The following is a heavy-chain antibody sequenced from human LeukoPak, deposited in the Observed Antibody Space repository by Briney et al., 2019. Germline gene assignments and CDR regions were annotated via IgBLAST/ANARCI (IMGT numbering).Heavy chain of an antibody. CDR3: AKVLDSSYWYGGGDFDY. V-gene: IGHV3-23*01. CDR2: ISGTGSGT. Sequence: GGSLRLSCAASGFTFSSYAMSWVRQAPGKGLEWVSGISGTGSGTFYADSVKGRSTISRDNSKKTLYLQMNTLRAEDTAVYYCAKVLDSSYWYGGGDFDYWGQGTLVTVSS. CDR1: GFTFSSYA. J-gene: IGHJ4*02. D-gene: IGHD6-13*01.